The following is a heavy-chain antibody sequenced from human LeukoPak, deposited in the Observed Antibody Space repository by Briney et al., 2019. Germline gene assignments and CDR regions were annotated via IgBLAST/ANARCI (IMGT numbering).Heavy chain of an antibody. CDR2: INSDGSSA. CDR3: VKDFGGNSDY. Sequence: GGSLRLSCAASGFTFSTYWIHWVRQAPGKGLVWVSRINSDGSSATYADSVKGRFTISRDNAKNTVYLQMNSLRVEDTAVYFCVKDFGGNSDYWGQGTLVTVSS. CDR1: GFTFSTYW. V-gene: IGHV3-74*01. J-gene: IGHJ4*02. D-gene: IGHD4-23*01.